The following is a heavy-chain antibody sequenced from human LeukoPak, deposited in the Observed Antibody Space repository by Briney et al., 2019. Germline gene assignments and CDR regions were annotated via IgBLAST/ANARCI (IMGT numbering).Heavy chain of an antibody. D-gene: IGHD2-8*01. CDR1: TFTFSSYS. V-gene: IGHV3-48*01. J-gene: IGHJ4*02. CDR3: ARDGVAPGLYFDY. Sequence: GGSLRLSCAASTFTFSSYSMNWVRQAPGKGLEWVSYISSNRNTIYYADSVKGRFTISRDNAKNSLYLQMNTLRAEDTAVYYCARDGVAPGLYFDYWGQGNLVTVSS. CDR2: ISSNRNTI.